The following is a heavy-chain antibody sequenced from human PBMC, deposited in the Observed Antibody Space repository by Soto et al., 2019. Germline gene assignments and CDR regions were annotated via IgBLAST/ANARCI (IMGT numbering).Heavy chain of an antibody. CDR1: GGSISSSNW. CDR3: ARASSGWYRDCDY. Sequence: QVQLQESGPGLVKPSGTLSLTCAVSGGSISSSNWWSWVRQPPGKGLKWIGEIYHSGSTNYNPSLKSRVTISVDKSKNQCSLKLCSVTAADTAVYYCARASSGWYRDCDYWGQGTLVTVSS. V-gene: IGHV4-4*02. D-gene: IGHD6-19*01. J-gene: IGHJ4*02. CDR2: IYHSGST.